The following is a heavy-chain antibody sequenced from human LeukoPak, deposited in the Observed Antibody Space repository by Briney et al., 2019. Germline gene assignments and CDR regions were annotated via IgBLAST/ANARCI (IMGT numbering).Heavy chain of an antibody. D-gene: IGHD6-13*01. J-gene: IGHJ4*02. Sequence: GGSLRLSCAASGFTFSNYWMSWVRQAPGRGRECVANIKEDGSEKYYVDSVKGRFTISRDNARNSLYLQMNSLRAEDTAVYYCASGRQLGYWGQGTLVTVSS. CDR1: GFTFSNYW. CDR2: IKEDGSEK. V-gene: IGHV3-7*01. CDR3: ASGRQLGY.